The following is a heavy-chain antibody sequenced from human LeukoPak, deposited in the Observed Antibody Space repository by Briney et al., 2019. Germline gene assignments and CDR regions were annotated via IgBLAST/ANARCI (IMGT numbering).Heavy chain of an antibody. Sequence: SVKVSCKASGGTFSSYAISWVRQAPGQGLEWMGGIIPIFGTANYAQKLQGRATMTTDTSTGTAYMELRSLRSDDTAVYYCARTNLGLGATRGWFDPWGQGTLVTVSS. CDR3: ARTNLGLGATRGWFDP. V-gene: IGHV1-69*05. J-gene: IGHJ5*02. D-gene: IGHD1-26*01. CDR2: IIPIFGTA. CDR1: GGTFSSYA.